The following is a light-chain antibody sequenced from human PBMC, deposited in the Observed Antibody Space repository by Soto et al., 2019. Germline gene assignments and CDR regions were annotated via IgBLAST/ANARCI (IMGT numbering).Light chain of an antibody. Sequence: EIVLTQSPDTLSLSPGERATLSSRASQSVTGSYLAWYQQKPGQAPRLLTYGASSRATGIPDRFSGSGSGTDFTLTISRLEPADFAVYYCQQYGSPPLTFGGGTKVEIK. CDR3: QQYGSPPLT. V-gene: IGKV3-20*01. CDR2: GAS. CDR1: QSVTGSY. J-gene: IGKJ4*01.